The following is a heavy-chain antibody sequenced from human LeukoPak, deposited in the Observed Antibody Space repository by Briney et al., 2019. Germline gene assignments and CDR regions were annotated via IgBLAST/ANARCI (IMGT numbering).Heavy chain of an antibody. J-gene: IGHJ5*01. Sequence: PSETLSLTCTVSGGSISSSSYYWGWIRQPPGEGLEWIGSIYHSGSTYYNPSLKSRVTISVDTSKNQFSLKLSSVTAADTAVYYCARDLKNSSDWTGGWFDPWGQGTLVTVSS. CDR3: ARDLKNSSDWTGGWFDP. V-gene: IGHV4-39*07. CDR1: GGSISSSSYY. D-gene: IGHD6-25*01. CDR2: IYHSGST.